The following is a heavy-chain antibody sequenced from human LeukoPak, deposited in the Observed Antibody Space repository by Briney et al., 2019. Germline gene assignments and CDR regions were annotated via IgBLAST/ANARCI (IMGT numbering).Heavy chain of an antibody. J-gene: IGHJ4*02. CDR3: ARDAYFR. V-gene: IGHV3-48*01. Sequence: GGSLRLSCAASRLTFSSYAMHWVRQAPGKGLEWVSYISSSSSTIYYADSVKGRFTISRDNAKNSLYLQMNSLRAEDTAVYYCARDAYFRWGQGTLVTVSS. CDR1: RLTFSSYA. D-gene: IGHD3-10*01. CDR2: ISSSSSTI.